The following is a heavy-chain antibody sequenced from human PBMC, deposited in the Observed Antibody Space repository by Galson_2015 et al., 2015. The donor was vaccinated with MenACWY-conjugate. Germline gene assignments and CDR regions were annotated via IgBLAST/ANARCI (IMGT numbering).Heavy chain of an antibody. D-gene: IGHD3-16*01. CDR1: GFTFSNAW. V-gene: IGHV3-15*01. CDR2: IKSKTHSGTP. CDR3: TTVFFGQYFFDS. Sequence: SLRLSCAASGFTFSNAWMTWVRQAPGKGLEWVGRIKSKTHSGTPDYAAPVNGRFTISRDDSRNTVYLEMNGLKAEDTGLYYCTTVFFGQYFFDSWGQGTPVTVSS. J-gene: IGHJ4*02.